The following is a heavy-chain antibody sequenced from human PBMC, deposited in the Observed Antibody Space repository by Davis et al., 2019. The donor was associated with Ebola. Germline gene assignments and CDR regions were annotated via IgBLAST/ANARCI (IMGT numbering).Heavy chain of an antibody. Sequence: ASVQVPCKASGYTFTGYYMHWVRQAPGQGLEWMGWINPNSGGTNYAQKFQGRVTLTRDTSTSTVHMDLSSLKSEDTAIYYCASGEFVDFWGQGTLVTVS. CDR1: GYTFTGYY. CDR3: ASGEFVDF. V-gene: IGHV1-2*02. J-gene: IGHJ4*02. D-gene: IGHD3-10*01. CDR2: INPNSGGT.